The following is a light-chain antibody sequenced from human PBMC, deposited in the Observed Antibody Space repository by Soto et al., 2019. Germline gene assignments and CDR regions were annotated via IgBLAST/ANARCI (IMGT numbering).Light chain of an antibody. J-gene: IGLJ1*01. CDR1: SSDVGAYTS. V-gene: IGLV2-14*01. CDR2: EVN. CDR3: SSYTSSSNLE. Sequence: QSVLTQPASVSGSPGQSITISCTGTSSDVGAYTSVSWYQHHPGKAPKVIIYEVNKRPSGISNRFSGSKSVNTASLTISGLQPDDEAHYHCSSYTSSSNLEFGTGTKVTVL.